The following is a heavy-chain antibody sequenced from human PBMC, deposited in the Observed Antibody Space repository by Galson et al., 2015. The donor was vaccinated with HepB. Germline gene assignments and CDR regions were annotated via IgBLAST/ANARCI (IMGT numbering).Heavy chain of an antibody. Sequence: SQRLSCAASGFSVSDNYLSWFRQAPGKGLQWVSTLYATGNTYYADSVKGRFTISRAESKNTLYLQMNNVGADDTAVYYCVRGLRGVAFYWGQGTLVTVSS. J-gene: IGHJ4*02. CDR1: GFSVSDNY. CDR2: LYATGNT. CDR3: VRGLRGVAFY. D-gene: IGHD3-10*01. V-gene: IGHV3-53*01.